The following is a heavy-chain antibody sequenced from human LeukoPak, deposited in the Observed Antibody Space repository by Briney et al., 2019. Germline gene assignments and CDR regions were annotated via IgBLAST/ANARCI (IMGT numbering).Heavy chain of an antibody. Sequence: GGSQRLSCAASGFTFSRHGMNWVRQAPGKGLEWVAVISYDGSYRHYADSVKGRFTISRDISMSTLYLQMNSLRTEDTAVYYCARAQHRGWGFDYWGQGTLVTVSS. CDR3: ARAQHRGWGFDY. D-gene: IGHD1-26*01. V-gene: IGHV3-30*03. CDR1: GFTFSRHG. CDR2: ISYDGSYR. J-gene: IGHJ4*02.